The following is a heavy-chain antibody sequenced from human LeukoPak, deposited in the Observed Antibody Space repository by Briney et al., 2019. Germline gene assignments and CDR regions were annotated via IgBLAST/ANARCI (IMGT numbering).Heavy chain of an antibody. V-gene: IGHV1-46*01. CDR3: ARGRYLNAFDI. CDR2: INPSGGST. D-gene: IGHD1-14*01. CDR1: GYTFTSYY. J-gene: IGHJ3*02. Sequence: ASVKVSCKASGYTFTSYYMHWVRQAPGQGLEWMGIINPSGGSTSYAQKFQGRVTMTRDTSTSTDNMELRSLRSEDTVVYYGARGRYLNAFDIWGQGTMVTVSS.